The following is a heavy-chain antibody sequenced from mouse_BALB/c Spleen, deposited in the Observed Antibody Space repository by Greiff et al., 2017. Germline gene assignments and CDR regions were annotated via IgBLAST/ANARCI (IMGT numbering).Heavy chain of an antibody. CDR2: ISNGGGST. CDR1: GFTFSSYT. D-gene: IGHD1-1*01. Sequence: EVKLVESGGGLVKPGGSLKLSCAASGFTFSSYTMSWVRQTPEKRLEWVAYISNGGGSTYYPDTVKGRFTISRDNAKNTLYLQMSSLKSEDTAMYYCARHYYGHWYFDVWGAGTTVTVSS. J-gene: IGHJ1*01. CDR3: ARHYYGHWYFDV. V-gene: IGHV5-12-2*01.